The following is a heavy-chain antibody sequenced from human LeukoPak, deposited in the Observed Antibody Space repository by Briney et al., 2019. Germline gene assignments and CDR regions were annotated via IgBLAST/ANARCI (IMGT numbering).Heavy chain of an antibody. Sequence: KPSETLSLTCAVYGGSFSGYYWSWIRQPPGKGLEWIGEINHSGSTNYNPSLKSRVTISVDTSKNQFSLKLSSVTAADTAVYYCAKDAGRRDGYAPGDYWGQGTLVTVSS. CDR3: AKDAGRRDGYAPGDY. V-gene: IGHV4-34*01. CDR2: INHSGST. CDR1: GGSFSGYY. D-gene: IGHD5-24*01. J-gene: IGHJ4*02.